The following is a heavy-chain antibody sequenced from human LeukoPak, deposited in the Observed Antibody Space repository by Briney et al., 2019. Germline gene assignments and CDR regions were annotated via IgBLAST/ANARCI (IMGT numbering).Heavy chain of an antibody. CDR2: INPSGGST. J-gene: IGHJ4*02. CDR3: ARWGLNSSGWYYFDY. D-gene: IGHD6-19*01. V-gene: IGHV1-46*01. CDR1: GYTFTSYY. Sequence: ASVKVSCKASGYTFTSYYMHWVRQAPGQGLEWMGIINPSGGSTSYAQKFQGRVTMTRDTSTSTVYMELGSLRSEDTAVYYCARWGLNSSGWYYFDYWGQGTLVTVSS.